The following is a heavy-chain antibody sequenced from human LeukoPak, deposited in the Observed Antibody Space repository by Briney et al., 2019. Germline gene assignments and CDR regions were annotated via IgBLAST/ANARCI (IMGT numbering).Heavy chain of an antibody. CDR3: ARDRSGYYSFDY. J-gene: IGHJ4*02. CDR1: GGSFSGYY. CDR2: INHSGST. D-gene: IGHD3-22*01. Sequence: SETLSLTCAVYGGSFSGYYWSWIRQPPGKGLEWIGEINHSGSTNYNPSLKSRVTISVDTSKNQFSLKLSSVTAADTAVYYCARDRSGYYSFDYWGQGTLVTVSS. V-gene: IGHV4-34*01.